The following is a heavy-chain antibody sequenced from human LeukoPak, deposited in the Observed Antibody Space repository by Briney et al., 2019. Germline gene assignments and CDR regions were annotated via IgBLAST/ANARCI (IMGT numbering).Heavy chain of an antibody. J-gene: IGHJ4*02. CDR1: GGSFSGYY. D-gene: IGHD3-22*01. V-gene: IGHV4-34*01. CDR3: AKFVRDYYDSSGYFGY. CDR2: INHSGST. Sequence: PSETLSLTCAVYGGSFSGYYWSWIRQPPGKGLEWIGEINHSGSTNYNPSLKSRVTLSVDTSKNQFSLKLSSVTAADTAVYYCAKFVRDYYDSSGYFGYWGQGTLVTVSS.